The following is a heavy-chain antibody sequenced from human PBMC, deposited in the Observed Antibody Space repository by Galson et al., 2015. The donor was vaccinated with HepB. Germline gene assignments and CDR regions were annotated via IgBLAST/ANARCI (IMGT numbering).Heavy chain of an antibody. CDR2: IKQDGSEK. CDR1: GFTYNNYW. CDR3: ARGWDTDVTSNFDY. Sequence: SLRLSCAVSGFTYNNYWMSWVRQAPGRGLEWVANIKQDGSEKYYVDSVEGRFTVSRDNAKKTLYLDMNALSVEDTAVYHYARGWDTDVTSNFDYWGQGALVTASS. V-gene: IGHV3-7*03. D-gene: IGHD5-18*01. J-gene: IGHJ4*02.